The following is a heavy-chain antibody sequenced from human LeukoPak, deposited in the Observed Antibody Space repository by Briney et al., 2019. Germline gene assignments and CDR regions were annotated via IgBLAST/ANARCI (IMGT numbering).Heavy chain of an antibody. J-gene: IGHJ6*03. Sequence: ASVKVSCKASVYTFTGYYMHWVRQAPGQGLEWMGWINPNSGGTNYAQKFQGRVTMTRDTSISTAYMELSRLRSDDTGVYYCARADLPTGYSSSWYLIRYYYYYYMDVWGKGTTVTVSS. CDR1: VYTFTGYY. V-gene: IGHV1-2*02. D-gene: IGHD6-13*01. CDR2: INPNSGGT. CDR3: ARADLPTGYSSSWYLIRYYYYYYMDV.